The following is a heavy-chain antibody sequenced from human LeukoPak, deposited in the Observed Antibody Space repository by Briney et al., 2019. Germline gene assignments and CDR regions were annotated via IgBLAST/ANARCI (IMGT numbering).Heavy chain of an antibody. D-gene: IGHD3-22*01. CDR2: ISGSSSTI. CDR3: ARGSTYYDSSGQVPFDY. Sequence: QSGGSLRLSCAASGFTLSGSAMSWVRQAPGKGLEWGSYISGSSSTIYYADSVKGRFTISRDNGKNTLYLQMNSLRAEDTAVYYCARGSTYYDSSGQVPFDYWGQGTLVTVSS. CDR1: GFTLSGSA. V-gene: IGHV3-48*01. J-gene: IGHJ4*02.